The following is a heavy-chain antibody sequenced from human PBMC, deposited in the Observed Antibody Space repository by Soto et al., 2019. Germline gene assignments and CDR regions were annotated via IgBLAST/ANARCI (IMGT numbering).Heavy chain of an antibody. D-gene: IGHD3-22*01. J-gene: IGHJ1*01. Sequence: GGSLRLSCAASGFTFSNAWMNWVRQAPGKGLEWVGRIKSKTDGGTTDYAAPVKGRFTISRDDSKNTLYLQMNSLKTEDTAVYYCTTHYYDSSGYFPRYFQHWGQGTLVTVSS. V-gene: IGHV3-15*07. CDR3: TTHYYDSSGYFPRYFQH. CDR2: IKSKTDGGTT. CDR1: GFTFSNAW.